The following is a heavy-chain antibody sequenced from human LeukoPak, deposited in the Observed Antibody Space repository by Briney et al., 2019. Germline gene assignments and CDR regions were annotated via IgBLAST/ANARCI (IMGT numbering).Heavy chain of an antibody. J-gene: IGHJ4*02. D-gene: IGHD6-13*01. Sequence: GVSLRLSCAASGFTFSSYWMSWVRQAPGEGLEWVAKINQDGTEKAYVDSVRGRFTISRDNAKNSLFLQMNSLRAEDTAVYYCARGPLIAAAGTWWGQGTLVTVSS. V-gene: IGHV3-7*03. CDR1: GFTFSSYW. CDR2: INQDGTEK. CDR3: ARGPLIAAAGTW.